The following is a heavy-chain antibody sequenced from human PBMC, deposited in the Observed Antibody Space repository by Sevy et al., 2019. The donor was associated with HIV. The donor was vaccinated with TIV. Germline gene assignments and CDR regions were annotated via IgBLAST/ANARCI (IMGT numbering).Heavy chain of an antibody. J-gene: IGHJ4*02. V-gene: IGHV3-49*04. CDR3: TRGKGDQSIFDY. CDR2: LKSKASSGTL. CDR1: GFTFGDYA. D-gene: IGHD3-16*01. Sequence: GGSLRLSCAASGFTFGDYAMNWVRQAPGKGLEWVAFLKSKASSGTLHHAASVQVRFTISSHDSTNYAYLQMKGLKAEDIAVCYCTRGKGDQSIFDYWGQGALVTVSS.